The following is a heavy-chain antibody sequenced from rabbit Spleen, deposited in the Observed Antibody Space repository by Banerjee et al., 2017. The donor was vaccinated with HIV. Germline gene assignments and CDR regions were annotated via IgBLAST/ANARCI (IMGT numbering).Heavy chain of an antibody. Sequence: QEQLVESGGGLVKPGGTLTLTCTASGFSFSSSYYMCWVRQAPGKGLEWIACISAASSSGTYYASWAKGRFTISKTSSTTVTLQMTSLTAADTAAYFCARDGYSRGWGIILYYFNLWGQGTLVTVS. CDR3: ARDGYSRGWGIILYYFNL. V-gene: IGHV1S45*01. CDR2: ISAASSSGT. D-gene: IGHD4-1*01. CDR1: GFSFSSSYY. J-gene: IGHJ4*01.